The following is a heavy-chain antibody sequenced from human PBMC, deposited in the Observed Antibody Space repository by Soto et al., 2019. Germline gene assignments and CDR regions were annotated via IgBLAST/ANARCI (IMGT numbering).Heavy chain of an antibody. D-gene: IGHD5-12*01. Sequence: WGSLRLSCAASGFTFSSYWMHWVRQAPGQGLVLVSRINSDGSSTSYADSVKGRFTISRDNAKNTLYLQMNSLRAEDTAVYYCAREGDGYNPKYYYGMDVWGQGTTVTVSS. J-gene: IGHJ6*02. V-gene: IGHV3-74*01. CDR2: INSDGSST. CDR1: GFTFSSYW. CDR3: AREGDGYNPKYYYGMDV.